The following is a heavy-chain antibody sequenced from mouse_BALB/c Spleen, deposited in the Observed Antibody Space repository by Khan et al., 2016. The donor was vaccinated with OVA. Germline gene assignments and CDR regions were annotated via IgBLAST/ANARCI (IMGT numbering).Heavy chain of an antibody. J-gene: IGHJ2*01. Sequence: EVQLQESGPELERPGASVKISCKASGYSFTGYFMNWVKQSHGKSLEWIGRINPHIGETFYNQRFTDKATLTVDESSSTAHMELRSLASEDSAVYYCTRIYRSDFDYWGQGTTLTVSS. D-gene: IGHD1-1*01. CDR2: INPHIGET. CDR1: GYSFTGYF. CDR3: TRIYRSDFDY. V-gene: IGHV1-20*02.